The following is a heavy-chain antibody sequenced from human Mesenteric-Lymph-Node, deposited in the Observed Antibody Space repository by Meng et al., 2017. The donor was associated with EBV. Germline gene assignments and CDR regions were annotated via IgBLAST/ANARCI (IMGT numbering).Heavy chain of an antibody. J-gene: IGHJ4*02. CDR3: ARVRSSGSGLIRNYFDY. CDR1: GGSFNDYY. Sequence: QGQLQRWGAGLLKPAETLSLSCAVYGGSFNDYYWIWIRQAPGKGLEWIGEINHIRSVYYNPSLKSRVTISVDTSNNQISLRLTSVTAADTAIYYCARVRSSGSGLIRNYFDYWGQGTLVTVSS. D-gene: IGHD6-19*01. CDR2: INHIRSV. V-gene: IGHV4-34*02.